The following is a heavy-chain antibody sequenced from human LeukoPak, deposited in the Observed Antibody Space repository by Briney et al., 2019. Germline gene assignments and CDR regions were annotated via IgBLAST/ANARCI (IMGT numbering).Heavy chain of an antibody. CDR1: GGSISSSSYY. V-gene: IGHV4-39*07. J-gene: IGHJ4*02. CDR3: ARAGGAAGTSHFDY. Sequence: PSETLSLTCTVSGGSISSSSYYWGWIRQPPGKGLEWIGSIYYSGSTYYNPSLKSRVTISVDTSKNQFSLKLSSVTAADTAVYYCARAGGAAGTSHFDYWGQGTLVTVSS. CDR2: IYYSGST. D-gene: IGHD6-13*01.